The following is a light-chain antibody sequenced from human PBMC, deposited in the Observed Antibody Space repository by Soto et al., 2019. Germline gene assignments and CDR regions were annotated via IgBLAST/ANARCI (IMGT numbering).Light chain of an antibody. CDR3: QKYNNWPRT. CDR2: GES. J-gene: IGKJ1*01. Sequence: ELVLTQSPGTLSLSAGERATLSCRASQSVSSSFLAWYQQKFGQAPRLLIYGESSRATGIPDRFSGSGSGTELTLTISRLQSEDFAVYYCQKYNNWPRTFGQGTKVDI. V-gene: IGKV3-20*01. CDR1: QSVSSSF.